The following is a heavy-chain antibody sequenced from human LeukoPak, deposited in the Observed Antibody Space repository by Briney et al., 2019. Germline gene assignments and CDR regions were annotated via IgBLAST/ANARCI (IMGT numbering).Heavy chain of an antibody. D-gene: IGHD2-15*01. V-gene: IGHV1-69*01. J-gene: IGHJ4*02. CDR2: IIPIFGTA. CDR3: AKAGYCSGGSCSHVDY. Sequence: SVKVSCKASGGTFSSYAISWVRQAPGQGLEWMGGIIPIFGTANYAQKFQGRVTITADESTSTAYMELSSLRSEDTAVYYCAKAGYCSGGSCSHVDYWGQGTLVTVSS. CDR1: GGTFSSYA.